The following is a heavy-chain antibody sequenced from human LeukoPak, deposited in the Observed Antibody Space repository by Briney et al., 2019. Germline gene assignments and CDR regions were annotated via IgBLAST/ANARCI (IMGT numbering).Heavy chain of an antibody. V-gene: IGHV3-21*01. CDR3: ARGWAYFDY. CDR1: GFPFSSYN. J-gene: IGHJ4*02. Sequence: GGSLRLSCAASGFPFSSYNMNWVRQAPRKGLELVSSISSSSSYIYYADSVKGRFTISRDNAKKSPSLQMNSLRVEDTAVYYCARGWAYFDYWGQGTLVTVSS. CDR2: ISSSSSYI. D-gene: IGHD5-24*01.